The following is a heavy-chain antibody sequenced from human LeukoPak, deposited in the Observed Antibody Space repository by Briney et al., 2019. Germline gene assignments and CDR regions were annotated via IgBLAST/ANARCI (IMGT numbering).Heavy chain of an antibody. CDR2: INNNEGTT. V-gene: IGHV3-23*01. Sequence: GGSLRLSCATSGFTFSSYTMTWVRQAPGKGLEWVASINNNEGTTSYVDSVKGRFTISRDNSKNTLLLQMKNLRAEDTAVYYCARDLEIVAAGWYFDLWGRGTLVTVSS. CDR3: ARDLEIVAAGWYFDL. CDR1: GFTFSSYT. D-gene: IGHD6-13*01. J-gene: IGHJ2*01.